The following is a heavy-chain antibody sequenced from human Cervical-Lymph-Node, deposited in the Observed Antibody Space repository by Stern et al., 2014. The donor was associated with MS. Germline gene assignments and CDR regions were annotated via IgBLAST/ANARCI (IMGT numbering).Heavy chain of an antibody. V-gene: IGHV3-33*01. CDR1: GFTLSSYA. D-gene: IGHD3-9*01. Sequence: QVQLVESGGGVVQPGTSLTLSCVTSGFTLSSYAMHWVRQGPGKGLEWVAVIWYDGNNKYYADSVKGRFTISRDNSKNTVHLQMNSLRSEDTAVYYCARGDQYYDISHFDYWGQGTLVTVSS. J-gene: IGHJ4*02. CDR2: IWYDGNNK. CDR3: ARGDQYYDISHFDY.